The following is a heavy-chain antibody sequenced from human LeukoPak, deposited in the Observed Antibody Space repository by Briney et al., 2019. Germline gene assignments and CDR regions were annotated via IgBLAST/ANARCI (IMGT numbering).Heavy chain of an antibody. V-gene: IGHV5-51*01. J-gene: IGHJ4*01. CDR1: GYSFTSYW. Sequence: GESLKISCKGSGYSFTSYWIGWVRQMPGKGLEWMGIIYPGDSDTRYSPPFQGQVTISADKSISTAYLQWSSLKASDTAMYYCARRTDTAMFHFDYWGQGTLVTVSS. CDR2: IYPGDSDT. D-gene: IGHD5-18*01. CDR3: ARRTDTAMFHFDY.